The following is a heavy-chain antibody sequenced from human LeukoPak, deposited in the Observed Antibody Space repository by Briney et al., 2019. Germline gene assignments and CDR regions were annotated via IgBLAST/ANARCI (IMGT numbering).Heavy chain of an antibody. V-gene: IGHV3-23*01. D-gene: IGHD6-19*01. CDR2: IGGSGAKT. Sequence: PGGSLRLSCAASGFTFSNYAISWVRQAPGKGLDWVSTIGGSGAKTFYADSVKGRFTISRDNSQNTVHLQMNALGAEDTAVYYCAKDPSLFTRGWDGNFWGQGTQVTVSS. J-gene: IGHJ4*02. CDR3: AKDPSLFTRGWDGNF. CDR1: GFTFSNYA.